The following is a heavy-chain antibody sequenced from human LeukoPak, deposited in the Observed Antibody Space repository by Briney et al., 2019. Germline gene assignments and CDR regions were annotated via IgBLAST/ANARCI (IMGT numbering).Heavy chain of an antibody. CDR2: ISAYNGNT. Sequence: ASVKVSCKASGYTFTSYGISWVRQAPGQGLEWMGWISAYNGNTNYAQKLQGRVTMTTDTSTSTAYMELRSLRSNDTAVYYCARDPVGAGKDWFDPWGQGTLVTVSS. CDR3: ARDPVGAGKDWFDP. V-gene: IGHV1-18*01. J-gene: IGHJ5*02. CDR1: GYTFTSYG. D-gene: IGHD1-26*01.